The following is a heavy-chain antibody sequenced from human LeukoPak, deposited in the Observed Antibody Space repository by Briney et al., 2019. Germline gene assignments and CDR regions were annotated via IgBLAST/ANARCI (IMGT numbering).Heavy chain of an antibody. Sequence: PSETLSLTCTVSGGSISSSSYYWGWIRQPPGKGLEWIGSIYYSGSTYYNPSLKSRVTISVDTSKNQFSLKLSSVTAADTAVYYCARAMLGSSSWYLRYYYYMDVWGKGTTVTVSS. V-gene: IGHV4-39*07. J-gene: IGHJ6*03. CDR2: IYYSGST. CDR1: GGSISSSSYY. D-gene: IGHD6-13*01. CDR3: ARAMLGSSSWYLRYYYYMDV.